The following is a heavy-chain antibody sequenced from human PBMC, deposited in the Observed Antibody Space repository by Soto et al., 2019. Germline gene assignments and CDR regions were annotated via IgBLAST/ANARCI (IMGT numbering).Heavy chain of an antibody. J-gene: IGHJ1*01. CDR3: AKDGVVVVAATPAEYFQH. V-gene: IGHV3-23*01. CDR2: ISGSGGST. Sequence: GGSQRLSCAASGFTFSSYAMSWVLQAPGKVLEWVSAISGSGGSTYYADSVKGQFTISRDNSKNTLYLQMNSLRAEDTAVYYCAKDGVVVVAATPAEYFQHWGQGTLVTVSS. CDR1: GFTFSSYA. D-gene: IGHD2-15*01.